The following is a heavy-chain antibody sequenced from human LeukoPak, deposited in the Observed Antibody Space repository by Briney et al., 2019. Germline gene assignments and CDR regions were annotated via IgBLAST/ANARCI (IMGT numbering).Heavy chain of an antibody. D-gene: IGHD3/OR15-3a*01. Sequence: GSLRLSFSASGFTLSSHAMHWVRQAPGKALEYVSAISYNGGSTYYANSVKGRFTISRDNSKNTLYLQMSSLRPEDTAVFYCVRRTGNYFDYWGQGTLVTVSS. CDR1: GFTLSSHA. J-gene: IGHJ4*02. V-gene: IGHV3-64D*09. CDR3: VRRTGNYFDY. CDR2: ISYNGGST.